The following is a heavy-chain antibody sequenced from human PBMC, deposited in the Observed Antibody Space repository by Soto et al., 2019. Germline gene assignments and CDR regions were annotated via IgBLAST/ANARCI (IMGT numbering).Heavy chain of an antibody. CDR3: AKGEGVYSSSWYDY. CDR1: GFTFSSYA. J-gene: IGHJ4*02. V-gene: IGHV3-23*01. CDR2: ISGSGGST. D-gene: IGHD6-13*01. Sequence: EVQLLESGGGLVQPGGSLRLSCAASGFTFSSYAMSWVRQAPGKGLEWVSAISGSGGSTYYADSVKGRFTISRDNSKNTMYLQMNSLRAEDTAVYYCAKGEGVYSSSWYDYWGQGTLVTVSS.